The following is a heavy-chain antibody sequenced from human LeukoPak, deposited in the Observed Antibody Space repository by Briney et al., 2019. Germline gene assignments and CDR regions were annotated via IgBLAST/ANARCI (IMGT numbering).Heavy chain of an antibody. D-gene: IGHD1-7*01. V-gene: IGHV5-51*01. CDR3: ARHSELLFDY. CDR2: IYPGDSDT. Sequence: GESLKISFKGSGSRFTSYWIGWVRQMPGKGLEWMGIIYPGDSDTRYSPSFQGQVTISADKSISTAYLQWSSLKASDTAMYCCARHSELLFDYWGQGTLVTVSS. J-gene: IGHJ4*02. CDR1: GSRFTSYW.